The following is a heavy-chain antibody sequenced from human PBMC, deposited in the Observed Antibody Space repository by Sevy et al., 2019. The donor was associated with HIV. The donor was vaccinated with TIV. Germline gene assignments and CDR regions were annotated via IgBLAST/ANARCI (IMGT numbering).Heavy chain of an antibody. V-gene: IGHV1-2*06. Sequence: PSVKVSCKASGYNFYIHWVRQAPGQGLEWMGRVTPNSGATSYAQKFQDRVAMTMDTSINTAYMELSGLKSDDTAIYYCAGQSLGWYNWFDPWGQGTLVTVSS. CDR3: AGQSLGWYNWFDP. CDR1: GYNFY. D-gene: IGHD6-19*01. CDR2: VTPNSGAT. J-gene: IGHJ5*02.